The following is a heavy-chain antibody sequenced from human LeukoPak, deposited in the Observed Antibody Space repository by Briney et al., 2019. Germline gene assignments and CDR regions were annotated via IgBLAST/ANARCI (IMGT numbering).Heavy chain of an antibody. V-gene: IGHV3-7*01. CDR2: IKQDGSEK. Sequence: PGGSLRLSCAASGFTFSSYWMSWVRQAPGKGLEWVGNIKQDGSEKYYADSVKGRFTISRDNAKNSLYLQMNSLRAEDTAVYCCARGAQYCNGGSCFEYYFNYWGQGTLVTVSS. D-gene: IGHD2-15*01. J-gene: IGHJ4*02. CDR3: ARGAQYCNGGSCFEYYFNY. CDR1: GFTFSSYW.